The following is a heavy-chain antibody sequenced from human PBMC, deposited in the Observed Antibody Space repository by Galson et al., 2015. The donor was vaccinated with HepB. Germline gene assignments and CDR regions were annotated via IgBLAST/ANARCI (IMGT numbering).Heavy chain of an antibody. J-gene: IGHJ6*03. CDR1: GYTFTGYY. CDR3: ARDYSLTATYGDYRFYYYYYMDV. D-gene: IGHD4-17*01. Sequence: SVKVSCKASGYTFTGYYMHWVRQAPGQGLEWMGWINPNSGGTNYAQKFQGRVTMTRDTSISTAYMELSRLRSDDTAVYYCARDYSLTATYGDYRFYYYYYMDVWGKGTTVTVSS. V-gene: IGHV1-2*02. CDR2: INPNSGGT.